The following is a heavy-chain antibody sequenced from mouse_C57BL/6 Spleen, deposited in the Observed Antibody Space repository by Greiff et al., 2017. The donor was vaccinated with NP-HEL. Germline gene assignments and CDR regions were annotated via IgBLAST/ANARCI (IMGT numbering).Heavy chain of an antibody. CDR2: IDPSDSYT. CDR3: AVHYYGSSYGY. V-gene: IGHV1-59*01. J-gene: IGHJ2*01. CDR1: GYTFTSYW. Sequence: QVQLKQPGAELVRPGTSVKLSCKASGYTFTSYWMHWVKQRPGQGLEWIGVIDPSDSYTNYNQKFKGKATLTVDTSSSTAYMQLSSLTSEDSAVYYCAVHYYGSSYGYWGQGTTLTVSS. D-gene: IGHD1-1*01.